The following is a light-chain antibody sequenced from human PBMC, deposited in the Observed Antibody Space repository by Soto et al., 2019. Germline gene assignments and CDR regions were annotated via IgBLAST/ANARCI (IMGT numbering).Light chain of an antibody. CDR1: QSVSSY. V-gene: IGKV3-11*01. CDR2: DAS. J-gene: IGKJ5*01. Sequence: EIVVTHSPATLSLSPGERATLSCRASQSVSSYLAWYQQKPGQAHRXLIYDASNRATGIPARFSGSGSGTAGTLTLSSLQPEDGATYDGQQLNSYPITFGQGTRLEIK. CDR3: QQLNSYPIT.